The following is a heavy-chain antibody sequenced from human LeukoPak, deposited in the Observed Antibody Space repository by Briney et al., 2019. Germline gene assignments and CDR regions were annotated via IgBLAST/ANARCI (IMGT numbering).Heavy chain of an antibody. CDR2: ISSSSSTI. Sequence: GGSLRLSCAASGFTFSSYSMNWVRQAPGKGLEWVSYISSSSSTIYYADSVKGRFTISRDNAKNSLYLQMNSLRAEDTAVYYCARDVRFYDFWSGYYRYWGQGTLVTVSS. J-gene: IGHJ4*02. D-gene: IGHD3-3*01. CDR3: ARDVRFYDFWSGYYRY. CDR1: GFTFSSYS. V-gene: IGHV3-48*01.